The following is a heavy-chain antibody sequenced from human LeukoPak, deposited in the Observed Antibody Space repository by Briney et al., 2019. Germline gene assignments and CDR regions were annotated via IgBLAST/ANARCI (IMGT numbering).Heavy chain of an antibody. V-gene: IGHV4-59*01. Sequence: SETLSLICTVSGVSISSYYWSWIRQPPGKGLEWIGYVYYSGSTYYNPSLRSRVTISVDTSKSHFSLKLNSVTAADTAMYYCARDSPYSTSPMFDSWGQGTLVTVSS. J-gene: IGHJ4*02. CDR3: ARDSPYSTSPMFDS. CDR2: VYYSGST. CDR1: GVSISSYY. D-gene: IGHD6-6*01.